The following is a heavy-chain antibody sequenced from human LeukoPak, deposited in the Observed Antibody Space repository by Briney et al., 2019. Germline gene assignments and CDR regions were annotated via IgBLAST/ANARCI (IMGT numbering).Heavy chain of an antibody. J-gene: IGHJ4*02. CDR3: ARAQWLLDGYYFDY. D-gene: IGHD6-19*01. V-gene: IGHV4-61*05. CDR1: GGSISISSSY. CDR2: VYYSGSI. Sequence: PSETLSLTCSVSGGSISISSSYWTWLRQSPGKGLEWIGYVYYSGSINYSPSLRSRVTISGDTSKNQFSLKLTFVTAADTAVYYCARAQWLLDGYYFDYWGQGALVTVSS.